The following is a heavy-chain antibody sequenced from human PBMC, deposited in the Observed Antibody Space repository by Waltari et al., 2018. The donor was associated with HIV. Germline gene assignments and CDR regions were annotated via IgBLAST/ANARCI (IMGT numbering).Heavy chain of an antibody. CDR2: MNPNSGNT. J-gene: IGHJ4*02. CDR3: ARGPQDYPKYYFDY. V-gene: IGHV1-8*01. Sequence: QVQLVQSGAEVKKPGASVKVSCKASGYTFTSYDINCVRQATGQGLEWLGWMNPNSGNTGYAQECQGRLTMTRNTSISTAYMELSSLRSEDTAVYFCARGPQDYPKYYFDYWGQGTLVTVSS. CDR1: GYTFTSYD. D-gene: IGHD4-17*01.